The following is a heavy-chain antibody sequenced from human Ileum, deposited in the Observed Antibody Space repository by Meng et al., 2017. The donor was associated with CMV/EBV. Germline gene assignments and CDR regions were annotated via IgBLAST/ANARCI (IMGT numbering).Heavy chain of an antibody. D-gene: IGHD6-19*01. V-gene: IGHV3-30*02. CDR2: IRYDETDK. Sequence: GESLKISCAASGFTFSRYGMHWVRQAPGKGLEWVAFIRYDETDKYYADSVKGRFTISRDNSKNTLYLQMNSLRAEDTAVYYCARDSSYKQWLVHSYGMDVWGQGTTVTVSS. CDR1: GFTFSRYG. CDR3: ARDSSYKQWLVHSYGMDV. J-gene: IGHJ6*02.